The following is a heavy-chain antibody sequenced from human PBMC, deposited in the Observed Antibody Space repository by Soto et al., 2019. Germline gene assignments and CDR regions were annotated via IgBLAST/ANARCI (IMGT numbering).Heavy chain of an antibody. J-gene: IGHJ5*02. CDR3: ARHVGTAAAGPWFDP. V-gene: IGHV5-51*01. CDR2: IYPGDSDT. D-gene: IGHD6-13*01. CDR1: GYGFTSYW. Sequence: GESLKISCKGSGYGFTSYWIGWVRQMPGKGLEWMGIIYPGDSDTRYSPSFQGQVTISADKSISTAYLQWSSLKASDTAMYYCARHVGTAAAGPWFDPWGQGTLVTVSS.